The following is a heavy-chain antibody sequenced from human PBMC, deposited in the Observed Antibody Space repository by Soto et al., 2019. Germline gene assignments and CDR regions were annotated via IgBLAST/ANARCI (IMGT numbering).Heavy chain of an antibody. Sequence: ASETLSLTCAVYGGSFSGYYWSWIRQRPGKGLEWIGEINHSGSTNYNPSLKGRVTISVDTSKNQFSLNLSSVTAADTAGYYCARGRGYSGYDYYYYYGMDVWGQGTTVTVSS. CDR2: INHSGST. V-gene: IGHV4-34*01. J-gene: IGHJ6*02. CDR1: GGSFSGYY. CDR3: ARGRGYSGYDYYYYYGMDV. D-gene: IGHD5-12*01.